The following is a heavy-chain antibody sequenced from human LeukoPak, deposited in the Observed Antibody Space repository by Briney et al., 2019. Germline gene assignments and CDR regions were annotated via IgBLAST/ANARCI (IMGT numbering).Heavy chain of an antibody. CDR1: GASIRSEGYY. CDR3: ARAHYFGSGSYFDY. Sequence: SETLSLTCTVSGASIRSEGYYWSCIRQSPGKGLECLGYINYSGSTYYNPSLKSRVSISVDTSKNRFSLNLNSVTAADTAVYFCARAHYFGSGSYFDYWGQGTLVAVSS. V-gene: IGHV4-30-4*01. D-gene: IGHD3-10*01. J-gene: IGHJ4*02. CDR2: INYSGST.